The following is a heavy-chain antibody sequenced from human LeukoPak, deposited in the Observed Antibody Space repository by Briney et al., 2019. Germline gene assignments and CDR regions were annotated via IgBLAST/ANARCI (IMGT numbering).Heavy chain of an antibody. CDR3: ARDPYGDYYFDY. D-gene: IGHD4-17*01. CDR1: GFTVSSNY. J-gene: IGHJ4*02. Sequence: PGGSLRLSCAASGFTVSSNYMSWVRQAPGKGLEWVSVIYSGGSTYYADSVKGRFTISRDNSKNTLYLQMNSLRAEDTAVYYCARDPYGDYYFDYWGQRTLVTVSS. CDR2: IYSGGST. V-gene: IGHV3-53*01.